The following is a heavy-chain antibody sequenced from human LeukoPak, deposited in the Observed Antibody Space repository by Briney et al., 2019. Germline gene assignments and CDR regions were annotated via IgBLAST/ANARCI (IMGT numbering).Heavy chain of an antibody. Sequence: PSETLSLTCAVYGGSFSGYYWSWIRQPPGKGLEWIGEINHSGSTNYNPSLKSRVTISVDTSENQFSLKLSSVTAADTAVYYCARGKYYYGSGRSNWFDPWGQGTLVTVSS. CDR2: INHSGST. J-gene: IGHJ5*02. V-gene: IGHV4-34*01. D-gene: IGHD3-10*01. CDR1: GGSFSGYY. CDR3: ARGKYYYGSGRSNWFDP.